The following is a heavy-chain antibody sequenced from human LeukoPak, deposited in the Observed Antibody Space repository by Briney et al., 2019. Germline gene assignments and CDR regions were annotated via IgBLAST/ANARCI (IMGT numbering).Heavy chain of an antibody. CDR3: ARWTGAPEYYFDY. CDR2: ISWNSGSI. CDR1: GFTFDDYA. Sequence: PGGSLRLSCAASGFTFDDYAMHWVRQAPGKGLEWVSGISWNSGSIGYADSVKGRFTISRDNAKNTLYLQMNSLRAEDTAVYYCARWTGAPEYYFDYWGQGTLVTVSS. D-gene: IGHD1-26*01. V-gene: IGHV3-9*01. J-gene: IGHJ4*02.